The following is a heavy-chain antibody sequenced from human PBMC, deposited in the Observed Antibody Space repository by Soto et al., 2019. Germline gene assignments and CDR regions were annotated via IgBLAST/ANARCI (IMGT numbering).Heavy chain of an antibody. CDR3: ARSPGIAVADY. CDR1: GGSISSYY. D-gene: IGHD6-19*01. J-gene: IGHJ4*02. CDR2: IYYSGST. V-gene: IGHV4-59*08. Sequence: SETLSLTCTVSGGSISSYYWSWIRQPPGKGLEWIGYIYYSGSTNYNPSLKSRVTISVDTSKNQLSLKLSSVTAADTAVYYCARSPGIAVADYWGQGTLVTVSS.